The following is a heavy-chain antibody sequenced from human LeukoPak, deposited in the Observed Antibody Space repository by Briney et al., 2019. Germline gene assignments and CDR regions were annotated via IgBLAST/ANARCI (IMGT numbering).Heavy chain of an antibody. J-gene: IGHJ5*02. D-gene: IGHD3-22*01. Sequence: GGSLRLSCAASGFTFSDYYMSWIRQAPGKGLEWVSYVSSGSSTIYYADSVKGRFTISRDNAKNTLNLQMNSLRAEDTAVYYCARDLGQYYDTSDNWFDPWGQGTLVTVSS. V-gene: IGHV3-11*04. CDR2: VSSGSSTI. CDR1: GFTFSDYY. CDR3: ARDLGQYYDTSDNWFDP.